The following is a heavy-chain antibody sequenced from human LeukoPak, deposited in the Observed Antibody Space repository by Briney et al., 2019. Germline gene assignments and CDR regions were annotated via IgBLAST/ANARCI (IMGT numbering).Heavy chain of an antibody. Sequence: SETLSLTCTVSGGSISSSSYYWGWIRQPPGRGLEWIGSIYYSGSTYYNPSLKSRVTISVDTSKNQFSLKLSSVTAADTAVYYCARDSRSSSWYGRFNWFDPWGQGTLVTVSS. D-gene: IGHD6-13*01. V-gene: IGHV4-39*07. CDR3: ARDSRSSSWYGRFNWFDP. J-gene: IGHJ5*02. CDR2: IYYSGST. CDR1: GGSISSSSYY.